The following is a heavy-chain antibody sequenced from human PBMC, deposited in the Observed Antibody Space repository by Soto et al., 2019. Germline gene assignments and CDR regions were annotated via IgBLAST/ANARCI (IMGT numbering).Heavy chain of an antibody. D-gene: IGHD2-21*01. V-gene: IGHV4-59*01. CDR1: GGSISSYY. CDR2: IYYSGST. Sequence: QVQLQESGPGLVKPSETLSLTCTVSGGSISSYYWSWIRQPPGKGLEWIGYIYYSGSTNYNPSLKSRVTISVDTSKNQFSLKLSSVTAADTAVYYCARPLFHYGTGNWYFDLWGRGTLVTVSS. J-gene: IGHJ2*01. CDR3: ARPLFHYGTGNWYFDL.